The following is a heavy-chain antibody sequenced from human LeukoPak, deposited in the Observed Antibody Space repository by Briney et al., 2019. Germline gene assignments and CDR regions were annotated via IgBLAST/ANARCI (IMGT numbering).Heavy chain of an antibody. D-gene: IGHD3-16*01. CDR3: ARGLPPHYFDY. V-gene: IGHV4-4*07. CDR1: GGSISSYY. J-gene: IGHJ4*02. CDR2: IYTSGST. Sequence: PSETLSLTCTVSGGSISSYYWSWIRQPAGKGLEWIGRIYTSGSTNYNPSLKSRVTISVDKSKNQFTLKLSSVTAADTAVYYCARGLPPHYFDYWGQGTLVTVSS.